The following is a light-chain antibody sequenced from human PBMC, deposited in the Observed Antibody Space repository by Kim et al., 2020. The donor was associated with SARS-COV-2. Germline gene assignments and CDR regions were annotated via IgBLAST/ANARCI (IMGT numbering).Light chain of an antibody. CDR3: LLYYNGEGV. CDR2: DTN. J-gene: IGLJ3*02. Sequence: PGGTVPLTCGSSTVAVIGGHYSYWFQHKPGQAPKTLIFDTNKKPSWTPARFSGSLLGGKAALTLSGAQPDDEAEYYCLLYYNGEGVFGGGTRLTVL. CDR1: TVAVIGGHY. V-gene: IGLV7-46*01.